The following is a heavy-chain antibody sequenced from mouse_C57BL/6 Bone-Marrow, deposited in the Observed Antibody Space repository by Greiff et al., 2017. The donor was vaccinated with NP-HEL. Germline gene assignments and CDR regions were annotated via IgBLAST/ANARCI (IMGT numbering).Heavy chain of an antibody. CDR2: IDPENGDT. J-gene: IGHJ1*03. CDR3: TTLWLQDDWYFDV. Sequence: VHVKQSGAELVRPGASVKLSCTASGFNFKDDYMHWVKQRPEQGLEWIGWIDPENGDTEYASKFQGKATITADTSSNTAYLQLSSLTSEDTAVSYCTTLWLQDDWYFDVWGTGTTVTVSS. D-gene: IGHD2-2*01. CDR1: GFNFKDDY. V-gene: IGHV14-4*01.